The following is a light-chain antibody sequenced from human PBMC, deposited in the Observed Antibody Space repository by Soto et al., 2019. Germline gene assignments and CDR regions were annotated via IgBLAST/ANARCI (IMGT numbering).Light chain of an antibody. CDR3: ASWDDNLNGGV. Sequence: QSVLTQPPSVSGAPGQRVTISCTGSSSNIGAGYDVHWYQQLPGTAPKLLIYRNSNRPSGVPDRFSGSKSGTSASLAITGLQAEDEADYYCASWDDNLNGGVFGGGTKLTVL. V-gene: IGLV1-40*01. J-gene: IGLJ3*02. CDR2: RNS. CDR1: SSNIGAGYD.